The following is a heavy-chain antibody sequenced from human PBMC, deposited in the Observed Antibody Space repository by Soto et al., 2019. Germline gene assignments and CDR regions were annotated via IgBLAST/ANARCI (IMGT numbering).Heavy chain of an antibody. V-gene: IGHV1-18*01. CDR1: GYTFTSYG. D-gene: IGHD3-16*02. Sequence: GDSVEVSCKASGYTFTSYGIIWVRLAPGQGLEWMGWISAYNGNTNYAQKLQGRVTMTTDTSTSTAYMELRSLRSDDTAVYYCLSSPNTYGMEVWGQGTTVTVSS. CDR3: LSSPNTYGMEV. J-gene: IGHJ6*02. CDR2: ISAYNGNT.